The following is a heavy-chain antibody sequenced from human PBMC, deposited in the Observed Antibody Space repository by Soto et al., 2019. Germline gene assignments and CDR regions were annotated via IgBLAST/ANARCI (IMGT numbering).Heavy chain of an antibody. Sequence: SVKVSCKASGGTFSSYVISWVRQAPGQGLEWMGGIIPIFGTANYAQNFQGRVTITADESTSTVYMELSSLRSEDTAVYYCASNYYDSSGYSYVGDYFSYYAMDVWGQGTRVIVSS. J-gene: IGHJ6*02. D-gene: IGHD3-22*01. CDR2: IIPIFGTA. V-gene: IGHV1-69*13. CDR1: GGTFSSYV. CDR3: ASNYYDSSGYSYVGDYFSYYAMDV.